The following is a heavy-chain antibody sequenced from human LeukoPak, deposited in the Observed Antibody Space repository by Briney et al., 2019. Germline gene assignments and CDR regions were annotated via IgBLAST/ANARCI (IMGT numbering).Heavy chain of an antibody. Sequence: EASVKVSCKASGDSFSSYAISWVRQAPGQGLEWMGRIVAMDDIANYAQKFQDRVTITADKSTGTVYMELSSLRSEDTAVYYCANTQKIVEMATIGYYFDYWGQGTLVTVSS. CDR3: ANTQKIVEMATIGYYFDY. CDR1: GDSFSSYA. D-gene: IGHD5-24*01. CDR2: IVAMDDIA. V-gene: IGHV1-69*04. J-gene: IGHJ4*02.